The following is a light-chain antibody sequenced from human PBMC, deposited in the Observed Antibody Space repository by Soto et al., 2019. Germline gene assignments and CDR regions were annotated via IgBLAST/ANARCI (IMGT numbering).Light chain of an antibody. CDR1: QSITRW. CDR2: DAS. V-gene: IGKV1-5*01. CDR3: QQYNHYSGLT. Sequence: DTQMTQSPSTLSASVGDRVTITCRASQSITRWLGWYQQKPGGAPKLLIYDASSLESGVPSRFSGSGSGTEFTLTISSLQPDDFATYYCQQYNHYSGLTFGGGTKVDIK. J-gene: IGKJ4*01.